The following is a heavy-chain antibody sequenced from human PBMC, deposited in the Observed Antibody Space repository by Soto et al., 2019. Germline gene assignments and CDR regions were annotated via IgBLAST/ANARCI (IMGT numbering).Heavy chain of an antibody. CDR1: GGTFRTYV. J-gene: IGHJ4*02. V-gene: IGHV1-69*12. CDR3: ASGGSYCEDY. CDR2: ILPIFGTA. Sequence: VQLVQSGAEVKKPGSSVKVSCKASGGTFRTYVISWVRQAPGQGLEWMGGILPIFGTANYAQKFQGRVTITADESTNTAYMELSSLRSEDTAVYYCASGGSYCEDYWGQGTLVTVSS. D-gene: IGHD3-16*01.